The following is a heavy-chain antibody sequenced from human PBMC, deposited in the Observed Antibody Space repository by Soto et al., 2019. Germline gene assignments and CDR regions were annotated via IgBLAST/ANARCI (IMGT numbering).Heavy chain of an antibody. J-gene: IGHJ4*02. V-gene: IGHV3-11*06. CDR3: ARELDVAARPGSQRLDH. D-gene: IGHD6-6*01. CDR2: ISSQSIYT. Sequence: QVQLVESGGALVKPGGSRRLSCVTSGFDLGSYYMTWIRQAPGKGLEWVSHISSQSIYTNYAASVKGRFTISRDNAKNSLYLQITSLIADDTAVYYCARELDVAARPGSQRLDHWGQGTLVIVSS. CDR1: GFDLGSYY.